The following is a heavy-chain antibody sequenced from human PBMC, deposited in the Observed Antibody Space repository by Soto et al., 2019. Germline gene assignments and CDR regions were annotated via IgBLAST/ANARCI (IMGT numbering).Heavy chain of an antibody. D-gene: IGHD5-12*01. Sequence: SVKVSCKASGGTFSSYAISWVRQAPGQGLEWMGGIIPIFGTANYAQKFQGRVTITADESTSTAYMELSSLRSEDTAVYYCARDSKDGYNLFDYWGEGTLVTVSS. CDR1: GGTFSSYA. V-gene: IGHV1-69*13. CDR2: IIPIFGTA. J-gene: IGHJ4*02. CDR3: ARDSKDGYNLFDY.